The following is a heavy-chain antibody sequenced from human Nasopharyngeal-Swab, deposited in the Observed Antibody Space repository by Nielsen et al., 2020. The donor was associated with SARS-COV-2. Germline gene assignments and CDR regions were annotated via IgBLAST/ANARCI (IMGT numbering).Heavy chain of an antibody. CDR1: GFTFHDFA. CDR3: AKDLGVESPLWFDY. CDR2: ISGSGGST. V-gene: IGHV3-23*01. J-gene: IGHJ4*02. D-gene: IGHD4-23*01. Sequence: GGSLRLSCAASGFTFHDFAMHWVRQAPGKGLEWVSEISGSGGSTYYAESVKGRFTISRDNSKNTLYLQMSSLRAEDTAIYYCAKDLGVESPLWFDYWGQGTLLTVSS.